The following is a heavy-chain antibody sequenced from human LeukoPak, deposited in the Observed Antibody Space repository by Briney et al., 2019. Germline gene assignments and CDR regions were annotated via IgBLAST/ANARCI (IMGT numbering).Heavy chain of an antibody. V-gene: IGHV4-59*01. Sequence: PSETLSLTCSVSGVPISTYYWSWLRQSPGKGLEWIAYVYYNGDIMYNPSLKSRVTISVDTSKNQFSLKLTSATAADTAIYYCARWKYVDYERTFDYWGQGALVTVSS. CDR3: ARWKYVDYERTFDY. CDR1: GVPISTYY. D-gene: IGHD4-17*01. CDR2: VYYNGDI. J-gene: IGHJ4*02.